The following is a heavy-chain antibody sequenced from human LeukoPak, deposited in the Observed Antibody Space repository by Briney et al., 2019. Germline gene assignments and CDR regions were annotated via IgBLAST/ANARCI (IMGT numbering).Heavy chain of an antibody. D-gene: IGHD6-13*01. CDR2: MSYGGQNE. J-gene: IGHJ4*02. Sequence: GGSLRLSCAASGLTFSGYDMHWVRQAPGKGPEWVAVMSYGGQNERYADSVKGRFTVSRDNAKNSVYLQMNNLRVDDTAIYFCARDMGVTGADDYWGPGILVTVSS. CDR1: GLTFSGYD. CDR3: ARDMGVTGADDY. V-gene: IGHV3-30*03.